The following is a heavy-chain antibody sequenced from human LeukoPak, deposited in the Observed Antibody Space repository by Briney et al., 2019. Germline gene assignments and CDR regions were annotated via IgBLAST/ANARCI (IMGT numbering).Heavy chain of an antibody. CDR3: AREVGGSAFDI. CDR1: GFTVSSNY. Sequence: PGGSLRLSCAASGFTVSSNYTSWVRQAPGKGLEWVSIIYSGGSTYYAGSVKGRFTISRHNSKNTLYLQMNSLRAEDTAVCYCAREVGGSAFDIWGQGTMVTVSS. J-gene: IGHJ3*02. D-gene: IGHD3-16*01. CDR2: IYSGGST. V-gene: IGHV3-53*04.